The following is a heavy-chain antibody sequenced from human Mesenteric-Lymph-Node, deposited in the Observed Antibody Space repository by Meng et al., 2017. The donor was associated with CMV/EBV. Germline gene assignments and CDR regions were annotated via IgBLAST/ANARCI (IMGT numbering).Heavy chain of an antibody. V-gene: IGHV1-69*10. J-gene: IGHJ5*02. CDR2: IIPILGIA. CDR3: ARNTAMVTGWFDP. D-gene: IGHD5-18*01. CDR1: GGTSTSYA. Sequence: SVKVSCKASGGTSTSYAISWVRQAPGQGLEWMGGIIPILGIANYAQKFQGRVTITADKSTSTAYMELSSLRSEDTAVYYCARNTAMVTGWFDPWGQGTLVTVSS.